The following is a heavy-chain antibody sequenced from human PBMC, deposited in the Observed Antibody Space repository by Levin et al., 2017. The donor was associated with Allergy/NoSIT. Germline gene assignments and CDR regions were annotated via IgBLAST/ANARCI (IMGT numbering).Heavy chain of an antibody. CDR2: ITATGDDT. D-gene: IGHD2-2*01. Sequence: GGSLRLSCDASGFTFSIYAMSWVRQAPGKGLEWVSAITATGDDTHSADSVKGQFVISRDNSKNTLFLQMNRLRAEDTAVYYCAIYGGYCDSANCYPHFDSWGQGTLVTVSS. CDR1: GFTFSIYA. V-gene: IGHV3-23*01. CDR3: AIYGGYCDSANCYPHFDS. J-gene: IGHJ4*02.